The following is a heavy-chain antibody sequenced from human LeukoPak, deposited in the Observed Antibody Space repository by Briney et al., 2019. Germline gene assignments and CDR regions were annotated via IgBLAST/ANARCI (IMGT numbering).Heavy chain of an antibody. CDR3: ATSVGRYYFDY. CDR2: IYSGGST. D-gene: IGHD2-15*01. Sequence: GSLRLSCAASGFTVSSNYMSWVRQAPGKGLEWASIIYSGGSTNYADSVKGRFTISRDNTKNTLYLHMNSLRAEDTAMYYCATSVGRYYFDYWGQGALVSVSS. CDR1: GFTVSSNY. J-gene: IGHJ4*02. V-gene: IGHV3-53*01.